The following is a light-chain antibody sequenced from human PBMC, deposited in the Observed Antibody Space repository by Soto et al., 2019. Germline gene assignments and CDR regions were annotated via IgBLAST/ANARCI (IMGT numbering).Light chain of an antibody. CDR1: QDISNY. J-gene: IGKJ5*01. Sequence: IQMTHSPFSLSASVGDRGTITCRASQDISNYLNWYQQRPGKAPKLLIYDASNLERGVPSRFSGTRSGTHFTFAITSLQPEDVATYYCQQSDSLPITFGQGTRLEIK. V-gene: IGKV1-33*01. CDR2: DAS. CDR3: QQSDSLPIT.